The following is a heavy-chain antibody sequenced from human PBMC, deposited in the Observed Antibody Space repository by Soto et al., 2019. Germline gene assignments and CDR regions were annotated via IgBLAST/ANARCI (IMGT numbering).Heavy chain of an antibody. D-gene: IGHD5-12*01. J-gene: IGHJ4*02. Sequence: GGSLRLSCAASGFTFSSYGMHWVRQAPGKGLEWVAVISYDGSNKYYADSVQGRFIISRDNSKNTLYLQMNSLRAEDTAVYYCAKDFNSGYDWYYFDFWGQGTLVTVSS. CDR1: GFTFSSYG. V-gene: IGHV3-30*18. CDR3: AKDFNSGYDWYYFDF. CDR2: ISYDGSNK.